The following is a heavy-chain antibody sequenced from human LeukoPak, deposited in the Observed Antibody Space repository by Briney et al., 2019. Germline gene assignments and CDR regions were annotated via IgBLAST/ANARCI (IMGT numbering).Heavy chain of an antibody. CDR2: INKDGSEK. J-gene: IGHJ4*02. CDR1: GFTFSSYW. Sequence: GGSLRLSCAASGFTFSSYWMNWVRQAPGKGLGWVANINKDGSEKYYVDSVKGRCTTSRDKAKNSMYLQMNSLRAQDTAGYYCARDRGAGIAVAGSAFDYWGQGTLVTVSS. D-gene: IGHD6-19*01. CDR3: ARDRGAGIAVAGSAFDY. V-gene: IGHV3-7*03.